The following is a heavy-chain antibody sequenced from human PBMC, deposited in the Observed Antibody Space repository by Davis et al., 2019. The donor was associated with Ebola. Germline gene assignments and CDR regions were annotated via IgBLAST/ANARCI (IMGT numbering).Heavy chain of an antibody. J-gene: IGHJ4*02. CDR3: ARDTGMITIGGVIAH. Sequence: AASVQVSCKASGYTFTSYGISWVRQAPGQGLEWMGWISAYNGNTNYAQKLQGRVTMTTDTSTSTAYMELRSLRSDDTALYYCARDTGMITIGGVIAHWGQGTLVTVSS. V-gene: IGHV1-18*01. CDR1: GYTFTSYG. D-gene: IGHD3-16*02. CDR2: ISAYNGNT.